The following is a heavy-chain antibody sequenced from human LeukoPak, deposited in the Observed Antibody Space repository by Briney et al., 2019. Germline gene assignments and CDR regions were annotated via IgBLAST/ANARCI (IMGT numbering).Heavy chain of an antibody. D-gene: IGHD5-18*01. V-gene: IGHV3-74*01. CDR1: GFTFSSYR. CDR3: ASSTYGYAYMDV. J-gene: IGHJ6*03. CDR2: INSDGSST. Sequence: GGSLRLSCAASGFTFSSYRMHWVRQAPGKGLVWVSRINSDGSSTSYADSVKGRFTISRDNAKNTLYLQMNSLRAEDTAVYYCASSTYGYAYMDVWGKGTTVTVSS.